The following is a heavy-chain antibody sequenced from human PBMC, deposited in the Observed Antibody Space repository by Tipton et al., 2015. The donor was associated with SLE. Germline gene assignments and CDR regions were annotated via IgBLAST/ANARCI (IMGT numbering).Heavy chain of an antibody. V-gene: IGHV4-34*01. D-gene: IGHD6-13*01. CDR2: INHSGST. J-gene: IGHJ2*01. CDR3: ARGRSSWSNWYFDL. Sequence: TLSLTCAVYGGSFSGYYWSWIRQPPGKGLEWIGEINHSGSTNYNPSLKSRVTISVDTSKNQFSLKLSSVTAADTAVYYCARGRSSWSNWYFDLWSRGTLVTVSS. CDR1: GGSFSGYY.